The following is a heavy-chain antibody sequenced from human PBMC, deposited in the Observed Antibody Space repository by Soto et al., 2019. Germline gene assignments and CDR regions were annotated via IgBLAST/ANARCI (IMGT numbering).Heavy chain of an antibody. CDR2: INPRGFFT. J-gene: IGHJ5*02. CDR3: ARAAGRVGELFWFDP. D-gene: IGHD3-10*01. CDR1: GYTFTSYN. V-gene: IGHV1-46*01. Sequence: QVQLVQSGAEVKKPGASVKVSCKASGYTFTSYNIHWVRQAPGQGLEWVGMINPRGFFTTYAQKFRGSVTMTVDTSTSVVYMELTNLRSEDTAVYYCARAAGRVGELFWFDPWGQGTLVSVSS.